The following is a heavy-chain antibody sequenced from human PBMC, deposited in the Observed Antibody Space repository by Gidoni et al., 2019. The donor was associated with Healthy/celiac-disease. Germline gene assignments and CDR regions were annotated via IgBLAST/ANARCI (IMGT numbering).Heavy chain of an antibody. D-gene: IGHD4-17*01. V-gene: IGHV2-5*02. CDR1: GFSLSTSGVV. CDR3: AHSEFGIYGDPIFVL. CDR2: IYWDDDK. J-gene: IGHJ4*02. Sequence: QITLKESGPTLVKPTHTRTLTCTLSGFSLSTSGVVVGLIRQHPGKALEWIALIYWDDDKRYSPSLKSRSTTIKDTYKTQVVLTMTNMDHADTATYYCAHSEFGIYGDPIFVLWGQGTLVTVSS.